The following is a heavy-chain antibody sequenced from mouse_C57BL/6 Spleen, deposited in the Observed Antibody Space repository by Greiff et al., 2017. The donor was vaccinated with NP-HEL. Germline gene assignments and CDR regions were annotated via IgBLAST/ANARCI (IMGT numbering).Heavy chain of an antibody. CDR3: AREGGLLKVFAY. D-gene: IGHD2-1*01. CDR2: INPSSGYT. V-gene: IGHV1-4*01. CDR1: GYTFTSYT. Sequence: QVQLQQSGAELARPGASVKMSCKASGYTFTSYTMHWVKQRPGQGLEWIGYINPSSGYTKYNQKFKDKATLTADKSSSTAYMQLSSLTSEDSAVYYCAREGGLLKVFAYWGQGTLVTVSA. J-gene: IGHJ3*01.